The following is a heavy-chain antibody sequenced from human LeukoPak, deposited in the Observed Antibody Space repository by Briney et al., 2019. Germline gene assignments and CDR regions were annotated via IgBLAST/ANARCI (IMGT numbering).Heavy chain of an antibody. V-gene: IGHV3-11*01. CDR3: ARGITTTLSLDP. D-gene: IGHD1-14*01. J-gene: IGHJ5*02. CDR2: ISGSGASI. CDR1: GFTFSDYY. Sequence: GGSLRLSCVASGFTFSDYYMTWIRQAPGQGLEWVSFISGSGASIFYADSAKGRFTISRDDANNSTYLQMSSLRAEDTAIYYYARGITTTLSLDPWGQGTLVTVSS.